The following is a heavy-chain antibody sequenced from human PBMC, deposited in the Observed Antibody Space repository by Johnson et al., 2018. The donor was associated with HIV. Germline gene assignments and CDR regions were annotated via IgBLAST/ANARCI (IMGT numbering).Heavy chain of an antibody. CDR3: ARRGFGTASDAFDM. D-gene: IGHD3-3*01. J-gene: IGHJ3*02. CDR1: EFSFSDYG. V-gene: IGHV3-30*04. Sequence: QVQLVESGGGVVQPGKSVRLSCAASEFSFSDYGMHWVRQAPGKGLEWVAVISFEGHNEYYADSVKGRFTISRDNSKNTLYMKMNSLRAEDTALYYCARRGFGTASDAFDMWGQGTMVIVSS. CDR2: ISFEGHNE.